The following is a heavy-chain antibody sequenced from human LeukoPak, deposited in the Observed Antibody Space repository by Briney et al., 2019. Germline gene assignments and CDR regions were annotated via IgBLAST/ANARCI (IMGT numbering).Heavy chain of an antibody. V-gene: IGHV3-7*03. Sequence: GGSLRLSCAASGFTFSSYWMSWVRQAPGKGLEWVANIKQDGSEKYYVDSVKGRFTISRDNSKNTLYLQMNSLRAEDTAVYYCAKDYEKTVAGTKGGFDYWGQGTLVTVSS. CDR3: AKDYEKTVAGTKGGFDY. CDR1: GFTFSSYW. CDR2: IKQDGSEK. D-gene: IGHD6-19*01. J-gene: IGHJ4*02.